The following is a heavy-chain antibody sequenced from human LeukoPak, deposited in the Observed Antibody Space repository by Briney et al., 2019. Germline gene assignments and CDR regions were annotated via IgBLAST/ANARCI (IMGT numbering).Heavy chain of an antibody. CDR1: GFTFSGSA. CDR2: IRSTANGYAT. Sequence: GGSLRLSCAASGFTFSGSALHWVRQASGKGLEWVGRIRSTANGYATAYAASVKGRFTISRDDSKNTAYLQMNSLRAEDTAVYYCASALGYCSSTSCYHADYWGQGTLVTVSS. J-gene: IGHJ4*02. CDR3: ASALGYCSSTSCYHADY. D-gene: IGHD2-2*01. V-gene: IGHV3-73*01.